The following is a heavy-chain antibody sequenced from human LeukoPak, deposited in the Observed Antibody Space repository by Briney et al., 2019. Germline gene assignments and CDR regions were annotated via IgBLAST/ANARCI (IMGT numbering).Heavy chain of an antibody. V-gene: IGHV3-9*03. CDR2: ISWNSGSI. CDR3: AKGQWELPDSEFDY. CDR1: GFTFDDYA. J-gene: IGHJ4*02. Sequence: GGSLRLSCAASGFTFDDYAMHWVRHAPGKGLEWVSGISWNSGSIVYAHSVKGRFTISRDNAKNSLYLQMNSLRAEDMALYYCAKGQWELPDSEFDYWGQGTLVTVSS. D-gene: IGHD1-26*01.